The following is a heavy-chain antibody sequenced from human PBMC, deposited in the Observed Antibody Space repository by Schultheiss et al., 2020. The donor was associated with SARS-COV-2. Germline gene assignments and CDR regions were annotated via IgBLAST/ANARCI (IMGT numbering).Heavy chain of an antibody. CDR2: ITSSSTTA. D-gene: IGHD2-15*01. Sequence: GGSLRLSCAASGFSFSNFYMSWIRQAPGKGLEWVSTITSSSTTAIYTDSVKGRFTISRDNAKNSLYLQMKGLRAEDTAVYYCARDPQNQLLHYYYYYMDVWGKGTTVTVSS. V-gene: IGHV3-11*05. CDR1: GFSFSNFY. J-gene: IGHJ6*03. CDR3: ARDPQNQLLHYYYYYMDV.